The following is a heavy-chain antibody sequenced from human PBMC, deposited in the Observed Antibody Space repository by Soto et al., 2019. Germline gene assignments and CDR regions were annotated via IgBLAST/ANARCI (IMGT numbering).Heavy chain of an antibody. D-gene: IGHD5-12*01. CDR1: GGTFSSYT. Sequence: ASVKVSCKASGGTFSSYTISWVRQAPGQGLEWMGRIIPILGIANYAQKFQGRVTITADKSTSTAYMELSSLRSEDTAVYYCARVPGGYSGYDYYYYYYMDVWGKGTTVTVSS. J-gene: IGHJ6*03. CDR3: ARVPGGYSGYDYYYYYYMDV. V-gene: IGHV1-69*02. CDR2: IIPILGIA.